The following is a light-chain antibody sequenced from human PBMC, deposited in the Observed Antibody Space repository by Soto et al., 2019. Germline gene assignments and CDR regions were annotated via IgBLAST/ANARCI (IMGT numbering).Light chain of an antibody. V-gene: IGKV3-15*01. J-gene: IGKJ1*01. Sequence: EIVLTQSPVALSLSPGERATLYCRASQSVSSTLLTWYQQKPGQAPRLLIYGASTRATGIPARFSGRGSGTEFTLTISSLQSVDFAVYYCQQYDNWPQTFGQGTKV. CDR1: QSVSST. CDR2: GAS. CDR3: QQYDNWPQT.